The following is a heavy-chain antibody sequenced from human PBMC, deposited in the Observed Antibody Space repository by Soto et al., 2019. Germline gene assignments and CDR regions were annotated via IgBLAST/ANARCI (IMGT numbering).Heavy chain of an antibody. J-gene: IGHJ6*04. V-gene: IGHV1-2*04. D-gene: IGHD3-10*01. Sequence: ASVKVSCKASGYTFTGYYMHWVRQAPGQGLEWMGWINPNSGGTNYAQKFQGWVTMTRDTSISTAYMELSRLRSDDTAVYYCARDRVIRCLQTCYYYYGMDVWGKGTTVTVSS. CDR1: GYTFTGYY. CDR3: ARDRVIRCLQTCYYYYGMDV. CDR2: INPNSGGT.